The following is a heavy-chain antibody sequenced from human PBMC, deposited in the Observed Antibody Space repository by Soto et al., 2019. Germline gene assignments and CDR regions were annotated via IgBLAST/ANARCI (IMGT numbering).Heavy chain of an antibody. V-gene: IGHV4-30-4*01. CDR2: ISYSGTS. CDR1: GDSISSINNY. Sequence: QVQLQESGPGLVKPSQTLSLTCTVSGDSISSINNYWSWIRQHPGEGLEWIGFISYSGTSSYSPSLKSRVAISLDKSKNQFSLSLNFVTAADTAVYYCARGRGYSYSLDPWGQGSLVTVSS. D-gene: IGHD5-18*01. CDR3: ARGRGYSYSLDP. J-gene: IGHJ5*02.